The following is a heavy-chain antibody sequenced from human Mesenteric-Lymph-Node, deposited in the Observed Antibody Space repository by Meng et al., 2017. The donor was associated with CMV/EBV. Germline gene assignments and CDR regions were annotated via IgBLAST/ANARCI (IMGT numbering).Heavy chain of an antibody. CDR1: GYSFTSYW. CDR3: ARQAYYYDSSGYYPGEFDY. Sequence: GESLKISCQASGYSFTSYWIAWVRQMPGKGLEWMGIIYPGDSDTRYSPSFQGQVTISADKSISTAYLQWSSLKASDTAMYYCARQAYYYDSSGYYPGEFDYWGQGTLVTVSS. V-gene: IGHV5-51*01. CDR2: IYPGDSDT. J-gene: IGHJ4*02. D-gene: IGHD3-22*01.